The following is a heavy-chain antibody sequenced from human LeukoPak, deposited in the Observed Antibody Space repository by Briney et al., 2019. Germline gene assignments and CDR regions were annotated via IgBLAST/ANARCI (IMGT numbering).Heavy chain of an antibody. D-gene: IGHD1-14*01. Sequence: GGSLRLSCAASEFTFSSYSMNWVRQAPGKGLEWVSSITSSSGYIYYADSVKGRFTISRDNAKNSLFLQMNSLRAEDTAVYYCARDLTLSYWGQGTLVTVSS. CDR3: ARDLTLSY. V-gene: IGHV3-21*01. J-gene: IGHJ4*02. CDR2: ITSSSGYI. CDR1: EFTFSSYS.